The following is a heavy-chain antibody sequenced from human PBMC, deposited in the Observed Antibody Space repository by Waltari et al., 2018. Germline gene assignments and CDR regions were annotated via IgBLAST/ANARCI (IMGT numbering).Heavy chain of an antibody. CDR1: GSPFSNHA. J-gene: IGHJ4*02. Sequence: VQLLESGGDLVQPWVSLRLACAASGSPFSNHAINWVRLAPGTGWEWVSAITVGNDTHYADSVKGRFTISRDTSKDTVYLQMNGLRAEDTAIYYCATPVDNWDDPLHSWGQGTLVTVSS. D-gene: IGHD1-20*01. CDR2: ITVGNDT. CDR3: ATPVDNWDDPLHS. V-gene: IGHV3-23*01.